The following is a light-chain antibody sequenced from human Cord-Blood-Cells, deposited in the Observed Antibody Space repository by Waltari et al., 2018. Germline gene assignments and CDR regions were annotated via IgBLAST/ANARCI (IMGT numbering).Light chain of an antibody. CDR2: DAS. V-gene: IGKV1-5*01. CDR1: QSISSW. Sequence: DIQMTQSPSTLSASVGDRVTITCRASQSISSWLAWYQQKPGKAPKLLIYDASSFESGVPSRFSGSGSVTEFTLTISSLQPDDFATYYCQQYNSYSMYTFGQGTKLEIK. J-gene: IGKJ2*01. CDR3: QQYNSYSMYT.